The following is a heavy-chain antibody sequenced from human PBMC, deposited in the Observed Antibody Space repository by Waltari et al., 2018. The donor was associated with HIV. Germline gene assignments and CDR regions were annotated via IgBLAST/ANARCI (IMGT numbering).Heavy chain of an antibody. V-gene: IGHV4-59*01. CDR1: GGSIGSYY. CDR2: IDYSGSN. J-gene: IGHJ6*02. Sequence: QVQLQESGPGLVMPSETLSLTCFVSGGSIGSYYWDWIRQPPGEGRECIGHIDYSGSNHYTHSLSSRVSRSIDTSKTQSPLKRSSVTAADTAVYYCARDPSAVAPGLYYYGLSLWGPGTTVTVSS. D-gene: IGHD5-12*01. CDR3: ARDPSAVAPGLYYYGLSL.